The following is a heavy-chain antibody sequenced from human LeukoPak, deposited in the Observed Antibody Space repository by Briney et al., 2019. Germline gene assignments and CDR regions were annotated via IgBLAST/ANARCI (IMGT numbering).Heavy chain of an antibody. D-gene: IGHD2/OR15-2a*01. CDR3: AKDNNTAAFDI. J-gene: IGHJ3*02. CDR2: ISGSGIST. V-gene: IGHV3-23*01. CDR1: GFTFSDYG. Sequence: GGSLRLSCAAAGFTFSDYGMNWVRQAPGKGLEWVSGISGSGISTYYADSVKGRFTISRDNSKNTLYLQMNSLRAEDTAVYYCAKDNNTAAFDIWGQGTMVTVSS.